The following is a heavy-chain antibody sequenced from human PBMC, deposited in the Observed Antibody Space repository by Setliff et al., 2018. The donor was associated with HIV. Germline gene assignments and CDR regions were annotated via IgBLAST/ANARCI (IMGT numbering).Heavy chain of an antibody. CDR1: GYTISSGYY. CDR2: ISYGGGT. J-gene: IGHJ4*02. CDR3: ARDRYTYAYLDY. D-gene: IGHD5-18*01. V-gene: IGHV4-38-2*02. Sequence: SETLSLTCALSGYTISSGYYWAWIRQPPGKGLEWIGRISYGGGTHYNPSLRSRVIISMDTSKNQFSLKLSSVTAADTAVDYCARDRYTYAYLDYWGQGTLVTVSS.